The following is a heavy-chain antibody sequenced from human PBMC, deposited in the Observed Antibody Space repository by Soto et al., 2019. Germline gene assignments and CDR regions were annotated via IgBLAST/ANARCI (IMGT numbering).Heavy chain of an antibody. J-gene: IGHJ6*03. V-gene: IGHV3-23*01. D-gene: IGHD3-16*01. Sequence: EVQLLESGGGLVQPGGSLRLSCAASGFTFTSYAMSWVRQAPGKGLEWVSAISGSGGSTYYADSVKGRFTISRDNSKNALYLQRNSLRAEDTAVYYFAREGGGFYYYYYMDVWGKGTTVTVSS. CDR2: ISGSGGST. CDR1: GFTFTSYA. CDR3: AREGGGFYYYYYMDV.